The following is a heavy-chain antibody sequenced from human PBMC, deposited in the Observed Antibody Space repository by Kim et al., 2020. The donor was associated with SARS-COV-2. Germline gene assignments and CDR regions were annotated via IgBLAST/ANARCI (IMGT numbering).Heavy chain of an antibody. J-gene: IGHJ4*02. CDR3: AKTGYSSGWYFPLYDY. V-gene: IGHV3-30*18. Sequence: GGSLRLSCAASGFTFSSYGMHWVRQAPGKGLEWVAVISYDGSNKYYADSVKGRFTISRDNSKNTLYLQMNSLRAEDTAVYYCAKTGYSSGWYFPLYDYWGQGTLVTVSS. D-gene: IGHD6-19*01. CDR1: GFTFSSYG. CDR2: ISYDGSNK.